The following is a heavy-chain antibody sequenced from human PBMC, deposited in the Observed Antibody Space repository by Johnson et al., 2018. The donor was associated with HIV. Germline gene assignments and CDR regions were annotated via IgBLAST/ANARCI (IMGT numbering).Heavy chain of an antibody. CDR1: GFTFDDYG. V-gene: IGHV3-20*04. CDR2: INWNGGST. D-gene: IGHD3-22*01. CDR3: ATSYYYDSSGPSDAFDI. Sequence: VLLVESGGGVVRPGGSLRLSCAASGFTFDDYGMSWVRQGPGKGLEWVSDINWNGGSTDYADSVKGRFTISRDNAKNSLYLQMNSLRAEDTALYYCATSYYYDSSGPSDAFDIWGQGTMVTVSS. J-gene: IGHJ3*02.